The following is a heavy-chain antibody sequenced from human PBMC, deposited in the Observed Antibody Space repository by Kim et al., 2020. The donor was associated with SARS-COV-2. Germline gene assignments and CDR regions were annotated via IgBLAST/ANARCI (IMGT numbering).Heavy chain of an antibody. J-gene: IGHJ6*02. CDR3: VREVYGMDV. CDR2: IYSGGNT. V-gene: IGHV3-66*01. CDR1: GLTVSSNY. Sequence: GGSLRLSCAASGLTVSSNYMSWVRQSPGKGLEWVSVIYSGGNTYYADSVKGRFTISRDNSKNKLYLQMNSRRAEDTAVYYCVREVYGMDVWGQGTTVTVSS.